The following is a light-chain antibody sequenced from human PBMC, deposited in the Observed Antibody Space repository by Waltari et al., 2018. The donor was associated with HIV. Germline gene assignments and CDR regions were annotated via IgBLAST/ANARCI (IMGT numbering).Light chain of an antibody. CDR3: QQYYSTQYS. CDR1: QSLLYSSTNKNY. V-gene: IGKV4-1*01. CDR2: WAS. J-gene: IGKJ2*03. Sequence: DIVVTQSPDSLAVPLGERATINCKSSQSLLYSSTNKNYLAWYQQKPGQPPKLLLYWASTRESGVPDRFSVSGSGTDFTLTIDSLRAEDVAVYYCQQYYSTQYSFGQGTKLEIK.